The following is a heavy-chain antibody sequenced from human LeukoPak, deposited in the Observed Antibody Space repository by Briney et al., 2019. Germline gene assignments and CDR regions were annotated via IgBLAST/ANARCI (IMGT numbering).Heavy chain of an antibody. Sequence: PSETLSLTCAVYGGSISSSSYYWGWIRQPPGKGLEWIGSIYYSGSTYYNPSLKCRVTISVDTSKNQFSLKLSSVTAADTAVYYCARDFIAGYFQHWGQGTLVTVSS. V-gene: IGHV4-39*07. CDR2: IYYSGST. CDR1: GGSISSSSYY. J-gene: IGHJ1*01. D-gene: IGHD2-21*01. CDR3: ARDFIAGYFQH.